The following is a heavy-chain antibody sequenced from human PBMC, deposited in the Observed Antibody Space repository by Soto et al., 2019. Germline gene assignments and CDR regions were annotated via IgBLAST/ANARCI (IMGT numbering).Heavy chain of an antibody. Sequence: ASVKVSCKASGYTFTSYYMHWVRQAPGQGLEWMGIINPSGGSTSYAQKFQGRVTMTRDTSTSTVYMELSSLRSEDTAVYYCARDPSTIFGVVKSKGGMDVWGQGTTVTVSS. J-gene: IGHJ6*02. V-gene: IGHV1-46*01. D-gene: IGHD3-3*01. CDR1: GYTFTSYY. CDR3: ARDPSTIFGVVKSKGGMDV. CDR2: INPSGGST.